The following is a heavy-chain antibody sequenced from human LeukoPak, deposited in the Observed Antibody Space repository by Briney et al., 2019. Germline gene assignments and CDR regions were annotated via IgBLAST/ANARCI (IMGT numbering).Heavy chain of an antibody. J-gene: IGHJ5*02. CDR1: GFTFSSYA. CDR3: AKAGRYPNWFDP. V-gene: IGHV3-23*01. Sequence: GGSLRLSCAASGFTFSSYAMSWVRQAPGKGLEWVSGISGSGGSTYYADSVKGRFTISRDNSKNTLYLQMNSLRAEDTAVYYCAKAGRYPNWFDPWGQGTLVTVSS. D-gene: IGHD3-9*01. CDR2: ISGSGGST.